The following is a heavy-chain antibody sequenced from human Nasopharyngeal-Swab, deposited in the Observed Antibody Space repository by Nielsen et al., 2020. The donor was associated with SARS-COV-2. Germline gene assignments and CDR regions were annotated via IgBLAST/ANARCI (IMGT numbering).Heavy chain of an antibody. CDR2: ISGSGGST. CDR1: GFTFSSYA. J-gene: IGHJ5*02. V-gene: IGHV3-23*01. D-gene: IGHD6-6*01. CDR3: AKGGSSVIAWFDP. Sequence: GESLKISCAASGFTFSSYAMSWVRQAQGKGLEWVSAISGSGGSTYYADSVKGRFTISRDNSKNTLYLQMNSLRAEDTAVYYCAKGGSSVIAWFDPWGQGTLVTVSS.